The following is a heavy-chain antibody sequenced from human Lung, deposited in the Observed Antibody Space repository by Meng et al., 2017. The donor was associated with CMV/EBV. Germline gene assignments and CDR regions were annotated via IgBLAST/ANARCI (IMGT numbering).Heavy chain of an antibody. CDR3: ARDNNWGPDY. Sequence: SXXVSCKTSGDTFSSYAISWVRQAPEQGLEWMGGILPHRGDTNYAQQFQGRVTLTRDTSINTGYMELTRLTSDDTAVYYCARDNNWGPDYWGQGTLVTVSS. CDR1: GDTFSSYA. J-gene: IGHJ4*02. D-gene: IGHD7-27*01. V-gene: IGHV1-2*02. CDR2: ILPHRGDT.